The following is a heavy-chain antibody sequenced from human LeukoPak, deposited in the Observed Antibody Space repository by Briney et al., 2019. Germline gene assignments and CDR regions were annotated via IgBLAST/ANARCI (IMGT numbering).Heavy chain of an antibody. D-gene: IGHD6-13*01. Sequence: SQTLSLTCTVSGGSINSGSHYWSWIRQHPGEGLERIGYIYNGGSTYYNPSLKSRVSISVDTSKNQFSLKLSSMTAADTAVYYCARAVAAAPGTFDYWGQGTLVTVSS. J-gene: IGHJ4*02. CDR1: GGSINSGSHY. V-gene: IGHV4-31*03. CDR2: IYNGGST. CDR3: ARAVAAAPGTFDY.